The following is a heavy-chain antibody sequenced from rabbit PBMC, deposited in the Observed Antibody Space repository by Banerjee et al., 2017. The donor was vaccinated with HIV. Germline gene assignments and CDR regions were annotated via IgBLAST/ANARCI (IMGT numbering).Heavy chain of an antibody. CDR1: GFSFSSSYW. CDR2: IYTGSGST. Sequence: QEQLEDSGGGLVKPGGTLTLTCKASGFSFSSSYWISWVRQAPGKGLEWIACIYTGSGSTDYPSWAKARFTIAKTSSTTVTLQMTSLTAADTASYFCARGLAGAERSYALWRQGTLVTDS. J-gene: IGHJ3*01. V-gene: IGHV1S45*01. CDR3: ARGLAGAERSYAL. D-gene: IGHD4-2*01.